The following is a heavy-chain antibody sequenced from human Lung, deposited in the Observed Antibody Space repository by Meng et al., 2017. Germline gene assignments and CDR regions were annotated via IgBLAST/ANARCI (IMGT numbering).Heavy chain of an antibody. Sequence: HVQLQQWGAGLLKTSATLSLTCVVPCGSFIDYYWSWVRPPPGKGLEWIGEINHSGSTNYNPSLESRATISVDTSQNNLSLKLSSVTAADSAVYYCARGPTTMAHDFDYWGQGTLVTVSS. CDR2: INHSGST. J-gene: IGHJ4*02. CDR3: ARGPTTMAHDFDY. D-gene: IGHD4-11*01. CDR1: CGSFIDYY. V-gene: IGHV4-34*01.